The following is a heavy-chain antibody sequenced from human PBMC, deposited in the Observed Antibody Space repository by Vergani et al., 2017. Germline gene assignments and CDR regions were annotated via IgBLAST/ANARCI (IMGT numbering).Heavy chain of an antibody. Sequence: QVQLVQSGAEVKKPGSSVKVSCKASGGTFSSYAISWVRQAPGQGLEWMGGIIPIFGTANYAQKFQGRVTITADESTSTAYMELSSLRSEVTAVYYCARDHPPNDYGDYPNWFDPWGQGTLVTVSS. CDR3: ARDHPPNDYGDYPNWFDP. CDR2: IIPIFGTA. V-gene: IGHV1-69*01. J-gene: IGHJ5*02. D-gene: IGHD4-17*01. CDR1: GGTFSSYA.